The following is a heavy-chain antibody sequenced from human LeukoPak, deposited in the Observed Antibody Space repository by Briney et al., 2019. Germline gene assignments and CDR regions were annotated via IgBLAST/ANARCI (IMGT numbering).Heavy chain of an antibody. D-gene: IGHD6-19*01. V-gene: IGHV1-2*02. CDR1: GYTFTGHY. CDR3: ARPMTQQWLASSFDY. J-gene: IGHJ4*02. Sequence: ASVKVSCKASGYTFTGHYMHRVRQAPGQGLEWMRWINPNSGGTDYAQKFQGRVTMTRDTSITTVYTELNRLRSDDTAVYFCARPMTQQWLASSFDYWGQGTLVTVSS. CDR2: INPNSGGT.